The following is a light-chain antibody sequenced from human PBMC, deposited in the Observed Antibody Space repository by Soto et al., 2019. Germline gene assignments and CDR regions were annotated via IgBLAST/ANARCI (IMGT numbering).Light chain of an antibody. Sequence: SVLTQPPSVSEAPRQRVTISCSGSRSNIGNNAVNWYQQVPGKAPKLLIYYDDLLPSGVSDRFSGSKSGTSASLAISGLQSEDEADYYCAAWDDNVNGPVFGGGTKLTVL. J-gene: IGLJ2*01. V-gene: IGLV1-36*01. CDR2: YDD. CDR3: AAWDDNVNGPV. CDR1: RSNIGNNA.